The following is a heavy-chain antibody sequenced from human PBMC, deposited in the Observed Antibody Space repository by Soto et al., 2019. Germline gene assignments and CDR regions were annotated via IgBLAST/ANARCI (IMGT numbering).Heavy chain of an antibody. D-gene: IGHD3-22*01. CDR3: TTSPTPYYYDISGYYYMFNTQYYFAF. V-gene: IGHV3-15*07. CDR1: GFTLSNAW. J-gene: IGHJ4*02. Sequence: GSLRLSCAASGFTLSNAWMNWVRQAPGKGLEWVGRIKSKTDGGTTDYAAPGKGRFTISRDDSKNTLYLQMNSLKTEDTAVYYCTTSPTPYYYDISGYYYMFNTQYYFAFWAQGTLVPVSS. CDR2: IKSKTDGGTT.